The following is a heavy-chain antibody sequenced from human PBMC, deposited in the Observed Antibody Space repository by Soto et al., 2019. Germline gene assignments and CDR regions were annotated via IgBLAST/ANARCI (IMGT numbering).Heavy chain of an antibody. CDR1: GLTFSSYG. D-gene: IGHD2-2*01. CDR3: ARDPICSSTSCRTPYYFDS. J-gene: IGHJ4*02. V-gene: IGHV3-33*01. CDR2: IWYDGSHK. Sequence: GGSLRLSCAPSGLTFSSYGMHWVRKAPGKGLEWVAVIWYDGSHKYYADSVKGRFTISRDNSKNTLYLQMNSLRAEDTAVYFCARDPICSSTSCRTPYYFDSWGQGTQVTVSS.